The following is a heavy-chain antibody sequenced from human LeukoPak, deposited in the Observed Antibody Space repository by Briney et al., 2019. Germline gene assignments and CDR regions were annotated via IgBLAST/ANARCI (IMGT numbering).Heavy chain of an antibody. CDR1: GFTFSSYS. J-gene: IGHJ4*02. D-gene: IGHD1-26*01. CDR2: ISSSSYI. Sequence: PGGSLRLSCAASGFTFSSYSMNWVRQAPGKGLEWVSSISSSSYIYYADSVKGRFTISRDNAKNSLYLQMNSLRAEDTAVYYCARDKYSGSYYLFDYWGQGTLVTVSS. CDR3: ARDKYSGSYYLFDY. V-gene: IGHV3-21*01.